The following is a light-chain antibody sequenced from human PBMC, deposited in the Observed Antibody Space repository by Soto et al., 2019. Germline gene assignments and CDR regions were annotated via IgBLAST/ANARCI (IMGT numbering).Light chain of an antibody. CDR3: AAWDDSLNGVL. CDR1: SSNIGSNA. J-gene: IGLJ2*01. CDR2: SNI. V-gene: IGLV1-44*01. Sequence: QSVLTQPPSASGTPGQRVTISCSGSSSNIGSNAVNWYQQLPGTAPKLLIYSNIQRPSGVPDRFSGSKSGTSASLAISGLQSEDEADYYCAAWDDSLNGVLFGGGTKFTVL.